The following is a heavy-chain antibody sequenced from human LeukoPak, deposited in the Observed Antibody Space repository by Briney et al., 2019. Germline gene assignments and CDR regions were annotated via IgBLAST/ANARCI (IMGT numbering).Heavy chain of an antibody. V-gene: IGHV4-39*01. CDR3: ARHHDYDFWSGYYHFDY. J-gene: IGHJ4*02. CDR1: GGSISSSSYY. D-gene: IGHD3-3*01. CDR2: IYYSGST. Sequence: SETLSLTCTVSGGSISSSSYYWGWIRQPPGTGLEWIGSIYYSGSTYYNPSLKSRVTISVDTSKNQFSLKLSSVTAADTAVYYCARHHDYDFWSGYYHFDYWGQGTLVTVSS.